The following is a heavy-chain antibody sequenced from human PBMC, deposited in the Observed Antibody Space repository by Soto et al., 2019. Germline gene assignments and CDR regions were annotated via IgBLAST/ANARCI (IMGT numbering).Heavy chain of an antibody. V-gene: IGHV1-46*01. D-gene: IGHD5-18*01. CDR2: INPSGGST. Sequence: ASVKVSCKASGYTFTSYYMHWVRQAPGQGLECMGIINPSGGSTSYAQKFQGRVTMTRDTSTSTVYMELSSLRSEDTAVYYCARDPRRVDTAMVSPPSWFDPWGQGTLVTVSS. J-gene: IGHJ5*02. CDR3: ARDPRRVDTAMVSPPSWFDP. CDR1: GYTFTSYY.